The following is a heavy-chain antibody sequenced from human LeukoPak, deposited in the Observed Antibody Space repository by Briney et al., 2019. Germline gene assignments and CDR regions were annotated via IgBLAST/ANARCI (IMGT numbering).Heavy chain of an antibody. CDR2: INGDGSST. CDR3: STGSGHAFDI. J-gene: IGHJ3*02. V-gene: IGHV3-74*01. CDR1: GFTFSSYW. Sequence: PGGSLRLSCAASGFTFSSYWMHWVRQAPGKGLVWVSRINGDGSSTSYADSVKGRCTISRDNAKNTLYLQMNSLRAEDTAVYYCSTGSGHAFDIWGQGTMVTVSS. D-gene: IGHD3-10*01.